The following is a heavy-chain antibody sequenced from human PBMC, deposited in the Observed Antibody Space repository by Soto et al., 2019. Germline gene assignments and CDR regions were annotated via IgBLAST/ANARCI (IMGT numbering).Heavy chain of an antibody. V-gene: IGHV2-5*02. CDR3: AHRTTTVTWWFDP. Sequence: QITLKESGPTLVKPTQTLTLTCTFSGFSLTTSGVGVGWIRQPPGKALEWLALIYWDDDKRYSPSLKGRLTITXDCXKSQVVRKMTNMDPAATATYFCAHRTTTVTWWFDPWGQGTLVTVSS. J-gene: IGHJ5*02. D-gene: IGHD4-17*01. CDR1: GFSLTTSGVG. CDR2: IYWDDDK.